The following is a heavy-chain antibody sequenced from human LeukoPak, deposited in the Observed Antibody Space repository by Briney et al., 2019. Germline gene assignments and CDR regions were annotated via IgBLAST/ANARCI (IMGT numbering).Heavy chain of an antibody. Sequence: GGSLRLSCAASGFTFSSYWMSWVRQAPGKGLEWVANIKQDGSEKYYVDSVKGRFTISRDNAKNSLYLRMNSLRAEDTAVYYCAREGYCGGDCYSYYLDYWGQGTLVTVSS. CDR2: IKQDGSEK. V-gene: IGHV3-7*01. J-gene: IGHJ4*02. D-gene: IGHD2-21*02. CDR1: GFTFSSYW. CDR3: AREGYCGGDCYSYYLDY.